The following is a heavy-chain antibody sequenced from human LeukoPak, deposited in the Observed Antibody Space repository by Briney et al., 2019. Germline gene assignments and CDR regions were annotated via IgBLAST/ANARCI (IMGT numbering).Heavy chain of an antibody. V-gene: IGHV4-38-2*02. CDR3: ARDRRIVVVTASWFDS. CDR1: GYSISSGYY. CDR2: IYHSGST. Sequence: SETLSLTCTVSGYSISSGYYWGWIRQPPGKGLEWIGSIYHSGSTYYNPSLKSRVTISVDTSKNQFSLKLNSVTAADTAVYYRARDRRIVVVTASWFDSWGQGTLVTVSS. J-gene: IGHJ5*01. D-gene: IGHD2-21*02.